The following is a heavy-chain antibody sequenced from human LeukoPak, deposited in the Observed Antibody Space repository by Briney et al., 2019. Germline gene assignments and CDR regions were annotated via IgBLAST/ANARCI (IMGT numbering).Heavy chain of an antibody. J-gene: IGHJ3*02. CDR2: ISSSSSYI. D-gene: IGHD3-10*01. CDR3: AKDGTMVRGVINRAFDI. Sequence: GGSLRLSCAASGFTFSSYSMNWVRQAPGKGLEWVSSISSSSSYIYYADSVKGRFTISRDNAKNSLYLQMNSLRAEDTAVYYCAKDGTMVRGVINRAFDIWGQGTMVTVSS. V-gene: IGHV3-21*01. CDR1: GFTFSSYS.